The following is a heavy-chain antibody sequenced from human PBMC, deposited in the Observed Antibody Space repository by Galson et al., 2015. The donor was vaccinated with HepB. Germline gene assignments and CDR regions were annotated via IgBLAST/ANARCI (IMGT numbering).Heavy chain of an antibody. CDR2: ISYDGSNK. J-gene: IGHJ4*02. Sequence: SLRLSCAASGFTFSSYGMHWVRQAPGKGLEWVAVISYDGSNKYYADSVKGRFTISRDNSKNTLYLQMNSLRAEDTAVYYCAKDLTPGIAAAGTVYFDYWGQGTLVTVSS. CDR1: GFTFSSYG. D-gene: IGHD6-13*01. CDR3: AKDLTPGIAAAGTVYFDY. V-gene: IGHV3-30*18.